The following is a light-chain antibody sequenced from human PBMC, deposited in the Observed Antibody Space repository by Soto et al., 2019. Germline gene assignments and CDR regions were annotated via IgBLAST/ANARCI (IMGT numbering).Light chain of an antibody. J-gene: IGKJ1*01. CDR1: QSLGTN. CDR2: GAS. Sequence: EIVMRQSPATLSVSPGERATLSCRASQSLGTNLAWFQQEPGQAPRLLIHGASTRATCTPARLSGSGCGKEFTLTISSLQSYDFEVYYCQQYNMWPRTFGQGTKVDIK. CDR3: QQYNMWPRT. V-gene: IGKV3-15*01.